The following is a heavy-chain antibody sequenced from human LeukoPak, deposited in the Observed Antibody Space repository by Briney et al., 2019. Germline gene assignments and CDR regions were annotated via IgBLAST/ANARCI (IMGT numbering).Heavy chain of an antibody. CDR1: GYTFTGYY. D-gene: IGHD2-15*01. V-gene: IGHV1-2*02. CDR3: ASFGICSGGSCMPY. Sequence: ASVKVSCKASGYTFTGYYMHWVRQAPGQGLEWMGWINPNSGGTNYAQKFQGRVTMTRDTSISTAYMELSRLRPDDTAVYYCASFGICSGGSCMPYWGQGTLVTVSS. J-gene: IGHJ4*02. CDR2: INPNSGGT.